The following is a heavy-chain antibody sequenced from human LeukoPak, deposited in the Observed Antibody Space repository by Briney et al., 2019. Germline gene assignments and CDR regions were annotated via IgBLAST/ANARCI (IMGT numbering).Heavy chain of an antibody. V-gene: IGHV3-7*01. CDR2: IKQDGSEK. D-gene: IGHD4-23*01. CDR1: GFTFSSYW. CDR3: ARSGSVVIYYFDY. Sequence: GGSLRLSCAASGFTFSSYWMSWVRQAPGKGLEWVANIKQDGSEKYYVDSVKGRFTISRDNAKNSLYLQMNSLRAEDTAVYYCARSGSVVIYYFDYWGQGTLATVSS. J-gene: IGHJ4*02.